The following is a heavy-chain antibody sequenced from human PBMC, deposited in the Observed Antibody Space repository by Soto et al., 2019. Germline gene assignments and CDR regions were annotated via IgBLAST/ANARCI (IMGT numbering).Heavy chain of an antibody. CDR3: ARDAVPGDGVWRVDH. V-gene: IGHV3-23*01. D-gene: IGHD4-17*01. CDR1: GFTFSSYA. Sequence: GGSLRLSCAASGFTFSSYAMIWARQAPGRGLEWVSGLFGSGRGIFYADSVKGRFTISRDNSDNSVHLQMNSLRVEDTAVYYCARDAVPGDGVWRVDHWGQGTVVTVSS. J-gene: IGHJ4*02. CDR2: LFGSGRGI.